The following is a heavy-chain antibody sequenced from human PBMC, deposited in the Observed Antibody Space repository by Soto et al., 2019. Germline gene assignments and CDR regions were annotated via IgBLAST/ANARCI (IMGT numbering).Heavy chain of an antibody. J-gene: IGHJ6*02. V-gene: IGHV3-11*06. D-gene: IGHD5-12*01. CDR1: GFTFSDYY. CDR3: ARDRGGYDRLYYYHGMDV. Sequence: PGGSLRLSCAASGFTFSDYYMSWIRQAPGKGLEYISYISSSSGSTNYADSVKGRFTISRDNAKNSLYLQMSSLRAEDTAVYYCARDRGGYDRLYYYHGMDVWGQGTTGTVS. CDR2: ISSSSGST.